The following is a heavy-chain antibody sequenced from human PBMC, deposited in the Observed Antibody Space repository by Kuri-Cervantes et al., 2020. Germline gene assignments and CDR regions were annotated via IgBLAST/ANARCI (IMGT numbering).Heavy chain of an antibody. CDR3: ARRGDYMGV. CDR1: GFTFSSYS. CDR2: ISSSSSTI. V-gene: IGHV3-48*01. Sequence: GESLKISCAASGFTFSSYSLNWVRQAPGMGLEWLSYISSSSSTIYYADSVKGRFTISRDNAKNSLYLQMNSLRAEDTAVYYCARRGDYMGVWGKGTTVTVSS. J-gene: IGHJ6*03.